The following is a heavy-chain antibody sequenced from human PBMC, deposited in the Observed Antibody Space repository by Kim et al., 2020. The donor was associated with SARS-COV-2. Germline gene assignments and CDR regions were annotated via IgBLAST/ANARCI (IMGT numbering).Heavy chain of an antibody. J-gene: IGHJ4*02. D-gene: IGHD3-22*01. CDR3: ARLGPYYSSGYSFDY. Sequence: GGSLRLSCAASGFTFNEYGMTWVRHAPGKGLEWVSAINWNAGILAYADSVKGRFTISRDNVKNSLYLQMNSLRVEDTALYYCARLGPYYSSGYSFDYWGLGILVTVSS. CDR1: GFTFNEYG. V-gene: IGHV3-20*04. CDR2: INWNAGIL.